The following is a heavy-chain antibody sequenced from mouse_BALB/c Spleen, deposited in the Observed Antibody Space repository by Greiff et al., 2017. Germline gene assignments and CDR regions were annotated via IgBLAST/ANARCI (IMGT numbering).Heavy chain of an antibody. CDR3: ARGGVRAY. J-gene: IGHJ3*01. D-gene: IGHD2-14*01. CDR1: GYAFSSSW. V-gene: IGHV1-82*01. Sequence: VQLQQSGPELVKPGASVKISCKASGYAFSSSWMNWVKQRPGQGLEWIGRIYPGDGDTNYNGKFKGKATLTADKSSSTAYMQLSSLTSVDSAVYFCARGGVRAYWGQGTLVTVSA. CDR2: IYPGDGDT.